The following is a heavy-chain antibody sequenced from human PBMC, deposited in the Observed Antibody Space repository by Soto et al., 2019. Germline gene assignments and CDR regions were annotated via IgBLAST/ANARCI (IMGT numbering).Heavy chain of an antibody. V-gene: IGHV1-18*01. CDR1: GYTFTSYG. D-gene: IGHD4-17*01. J-gene: IGHJ3*02. CDR2: ISAYNGNT. CDR3: ARSTVTTKYSLEHDAFDI. Sequence: GASVKVSCKASGYTFTSYGISCVRQAPGQGLEWMGWISAYNGNTNYAQKLQGRVTMTTDTSTSTAYMELRSLRSDDTAVYYCARSTVTTKYSLEHDAFDIWGQGTMVTVSS.